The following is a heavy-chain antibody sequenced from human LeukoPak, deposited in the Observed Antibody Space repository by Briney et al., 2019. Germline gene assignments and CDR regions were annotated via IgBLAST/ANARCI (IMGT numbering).Heavy chain of an antibody. D-gene: IGHD1-1*01. V-gene: IGHV4-59*01. CDR2: ISDSGLT. J-gene: IGHJ5*02. CDR1: GGSITNYY. Sequence: SETLSLTCTVSGGSITNYYWSWIRQPPGKGLEWIGYISDSGLTRYNPSLKSRVTISVDTSKNLLSLRLRFVTAADTAMYYCAXXGLTTSGGNWFDPWGQGTLVTVSS. CDR3: AXXGLTTSGGNWFDP.